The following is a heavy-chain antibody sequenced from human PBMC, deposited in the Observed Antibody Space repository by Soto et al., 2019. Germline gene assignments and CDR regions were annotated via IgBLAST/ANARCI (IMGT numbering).Heavy chain of an antibody. CDR1: GFTFSTYS. Sequence: PGGSLRLSCAASGFTFSTYSMNWVRQAPGKGLEWVSSISDSSSYIYYADSVKGRFTISRDNAKNSLYLQMNSLRAEDTAVYYCARYDSSGYYWPYYYYGMDVWGQGTTVTVFS. D-gene: IGHD3-22*01. CDR2: ISDSSSYI. V-gene: IGHV3-21*01. J-gene: IGHJ6*02. CDR3: ARYDSSGYYWPYYYYGMDV.